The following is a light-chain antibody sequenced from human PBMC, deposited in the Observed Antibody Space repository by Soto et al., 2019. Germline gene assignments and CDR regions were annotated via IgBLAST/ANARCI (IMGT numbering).Light chain of an antibody. Sequence: IVLTQSPATLSLFPGERATLSCTASQSVSSYLAWYQQKPGQAPRLLIYDASNRATGIPARFSGSGSGTGLNLTISGLEPEDIAEYYCQQRSNWPRTFGPGTTVDIQ. CDR2: DAS. V-gene: IGKV3-11*01. CDR3: QQRSNWPRT. J-gene: IGKJ3*01. CDR1: QSVSSY.